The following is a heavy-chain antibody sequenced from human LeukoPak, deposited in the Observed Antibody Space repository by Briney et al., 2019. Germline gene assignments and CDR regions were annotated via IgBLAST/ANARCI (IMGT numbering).Heavy chain of an antibody. J-gene: IGHJ4*02. D-gene: IGHD6-13*01. Sequence: PGGSLRLSCAASGFTFSSYGMHWVRQAPGKGLERVAFIRYDGSNKYYADSVKGRFTISRDNSKNTLYLQMNSLRAEDTAVYYCAKQYSSSWYGYFDYWGQGTLVTVSS. CDR3: AKQYSSSWYGYFDY. CDR1: GFTFSSYG. V-gene: IGHV3-30*02. CDR2: IRYDGSNK.